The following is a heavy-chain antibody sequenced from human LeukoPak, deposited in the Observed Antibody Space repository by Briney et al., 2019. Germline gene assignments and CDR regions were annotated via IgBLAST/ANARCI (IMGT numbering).Heavy chain of an antibody. CDR1: GGSFNGYY. D-gene: IGHD3-10*01. V-gene: IGHV4-4*07. Sequence: PSETLSLTCAVYGGSFNGYYWSWIRQPAGKGLEWIGRIYNSGSTTYNPSLKSRVTMSVDTSKNQFSLKLSSVTAADTAVYYCARDSGTTGEVKFDPWGQGTLVTVSS. J-gene: IGHJ5*02. CDR3: ARDSGTTGEVKFDP. CDR2: IYNSGST.